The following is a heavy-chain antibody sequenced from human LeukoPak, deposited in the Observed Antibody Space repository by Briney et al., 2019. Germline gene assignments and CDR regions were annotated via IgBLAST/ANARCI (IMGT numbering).Heavy chain of an antibody. CDR2: IYYRGNT. CDR1: GGSISSDY. D-gene: IGHD6-25*01. V-gene: IGHV4-30-4*08. Sequence: PSETLSLTCTVSGGSISSDYWSWVRQPPGKGLEWIGFIYYRGNTYYNPSLKSRVTISIDTVRDQFSLRLSSVTAADTAVYYCARVAAHWFDPWGQGTLVTVSS. J-gene: IGHJ5*02. CDR3: ARVAAHWFDP.